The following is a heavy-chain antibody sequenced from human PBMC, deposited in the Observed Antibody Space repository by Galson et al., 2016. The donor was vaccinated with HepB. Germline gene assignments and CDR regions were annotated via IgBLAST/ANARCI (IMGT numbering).Heavy chain of an antibody. D-gene: IGHD3-3*01. CDR1: GGSFSGYR. V-gene: IGHV4-34*01. CDR3: ASQNGYFDFLSDYYTYYYGMDV. CDR2: VDYDGNT. J-gene: IGHJ6*02. Sequence: SETLSLTCAVYGGSFSGYRWSWIRQSPGRGLEWIGEVDYDGNTKYNPSLNSRVAISVDTSRNQVSLRLHSVTAADTAIYYCASQNGYFDFLSDYYTYYYGMDVWGQGTAVTVSS.